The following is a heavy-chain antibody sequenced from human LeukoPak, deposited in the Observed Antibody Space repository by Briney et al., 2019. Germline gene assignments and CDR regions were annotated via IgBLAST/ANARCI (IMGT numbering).Heavy chain of an antibody. D-gene: IGHD4-23*01. CDR2: IYYSGST. V-gene: IGHV4-39*07. CDR1: GGSISSSSYY. Sequence: SETLSLTCTVSGGSISSSSYYWGWIRQPPGKGLEWIGSIYYSGSTYYNPSLKSRVTISVDTSKNQFSLKLSSVTAADTAVYYCARVLEKVVTPNFDYWGQGTLVTVSS. CDR3: ARVLEKVVTPNFDY. J-gene: IGHJ4*02.